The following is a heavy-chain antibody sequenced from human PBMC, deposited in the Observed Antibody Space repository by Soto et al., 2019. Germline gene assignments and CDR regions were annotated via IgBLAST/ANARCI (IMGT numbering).Heavy chain of an antibody. V-gene: IGHV3-48*03. CDR2: ISMSGTTK. CDR3: GSGGYHYFDH. D-gene: IGHD5-18*01. J-gene: IGHJ4*01. Sequence: PGGSLRLSCAASGFSFHSYGMDWVRQGPGKGLEWISHISMSGTTKFYADSVKGRFTISRDNGKNLMFLEMNRVRAGDTAVYFCGSGGYHYFDHWGQGNLVNVSP. CDR1: GFSFHSYG.